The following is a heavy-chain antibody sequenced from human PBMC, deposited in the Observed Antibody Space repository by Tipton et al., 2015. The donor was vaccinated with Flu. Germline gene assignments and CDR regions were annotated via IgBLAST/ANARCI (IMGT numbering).Heavy chain of an antibody. CDR2: VYPGDSDT. Sequence: VQLVQSGADVKKPGESLKISCEVSGYNFTRYWIAWVRQMPGKGLEWMGIVYPGDSDTRYSPSFQGLVTISVDKSISTAYLQWSSLKASDSAMYYCARSRFSRSRYDYWGQGTLVTVSS. CDR1: GYNFTRYW. V-gene: IGHV5-51*03. CDR3: ARSRFSRSRYDY. J-gene: IGHJ4*02. D-gene: IGHD2-2*01.